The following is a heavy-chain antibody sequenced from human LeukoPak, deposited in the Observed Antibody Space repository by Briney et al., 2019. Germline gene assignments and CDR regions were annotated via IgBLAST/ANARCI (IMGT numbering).Heavy chain of an antibody. V-gene: IGHV3-30-3*01. CDR3: ARDLLYSSGRLGYAFDI. CDR2: ISYDGSNK. CDR1: GFSFGDHA. D-gene: IGHD6-19*01. Sequence: GGSLRLSCTTSGFSFGDHAMSWVRQAPGKGLEWVAVISYDGSNKYYADSVKRRFTISGDNSKNTLYLQMNSLRAEDTAVYYCARDLLYSSGRLGYAFDIWGQGTMVTVSS. J-gene: IGHJ3*02.